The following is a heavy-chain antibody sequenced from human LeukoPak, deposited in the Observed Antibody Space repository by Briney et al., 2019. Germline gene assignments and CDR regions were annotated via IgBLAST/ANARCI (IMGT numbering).Heavy chain of an antibody. Sequence: SETLSLTCAVSGGSISSTNWWSWVRQPPGKGLEWIGYIYYSGSTNYNPSLKSRVTISVDTSKNQFSLKLSSVTAADTAVYYCARHVAAGGLRYFDWLAQNDAFDIWGQGTMVTVSS. V-gene: IGHV4-4*02. J-gene: IGHJ3*02. D-gene: IGHD3-9*01. CDR2: IYYSGST. CDR3: ARHVAAGGLRYFDWLAQNDAFDI. CDR1: GGSISSTNW.